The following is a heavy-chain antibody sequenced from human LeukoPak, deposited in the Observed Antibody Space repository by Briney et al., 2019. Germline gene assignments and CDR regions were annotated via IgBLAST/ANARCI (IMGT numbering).Heavy chain of an antibody. V-gene: IGHV4-39*07. CDR3: ARDVGLAPPPDSSGYYYEGGYFDY. D-gene: IGHD3-22*01. CDR1: GGSISSSSYY. Sequence: SSETLSLTCTVSGGSISSSSYYWGWIRQPPGKGLEWIGSIYYSGSTYYNPSLKSRVTISVDTSKNQFSLKLSSVTAADTAVYYCARDVGLAPPPDSSGYYYEGGYFDYWGQGTLVTVSS. J-gene: IGHJ4*02. CDR2: IYYSGST.